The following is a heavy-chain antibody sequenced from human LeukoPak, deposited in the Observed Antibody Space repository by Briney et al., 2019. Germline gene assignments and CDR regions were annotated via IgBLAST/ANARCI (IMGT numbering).Heavy chain of an antibody. Sequence: GGSLRLSCAASGFTFSSYWMSWVRQAPGKGLELVANIKQDGSKKYYVDSVKGRFTISRDNAKNSLYLQMNSLRAEDTAVYYCARVDIVAKISKYYFDYWGQGALVTVSS. CDR3: ARVDIVAKISKYYFDY. V-gene: IGHV3-7*01. J-gene: IGHJ4*02. CDR2: IKQDGSKK. CDR1: GFTFSSYW. D-gene: IGHD5-12*01.